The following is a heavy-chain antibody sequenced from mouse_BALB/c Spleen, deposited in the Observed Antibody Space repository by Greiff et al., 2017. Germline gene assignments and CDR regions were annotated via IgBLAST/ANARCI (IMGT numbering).Heavy chain of an antibody. CDR2: ISSGSSTI. V-gene: IGHV5-17*02. Sequence: EVQRVESGGGLVQPGGSRKLSCAASGFTFSSFGMHWVRQAPEKGLEWVAYISSGSSTIYYADTVKGRFTISRDNPKNTLFLQMTSLRSEDTAMYYCARWSTVVGPYYAMDYWGQGTSVTVSS. CDR1: GFTFSSFG. J-gene: IGHJ4*01. D-gene: IGHD1-1*01. CDR3: ARWSTVVGPYYAMDY.